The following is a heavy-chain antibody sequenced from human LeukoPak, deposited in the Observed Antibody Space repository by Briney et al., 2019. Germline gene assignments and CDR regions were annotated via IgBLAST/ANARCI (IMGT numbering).Heavy chain of an antibody. V-gene: IGHV1-2*02. CDR3: ARGRSPRGP. J-gene: IGHJ5*02. CDR1: GYTFTSYG. Sequence: ASVKVSCKASGYTFTSYGISWVRQAPGQGLEWMGWINPNSGGTNYAQKFQGRVTMTRDTSISTAYMELSRLRSDDTAVYYCARGRSPRGPWGQGTLVTVSS. CDR2: INPNSGGT.